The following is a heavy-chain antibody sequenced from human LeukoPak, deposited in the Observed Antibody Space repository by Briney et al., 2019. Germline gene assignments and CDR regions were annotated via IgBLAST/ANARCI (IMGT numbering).Heavy chain of an antibody. J-gene: IGHJ6*02. V-gene: IGHV4-4*07. CDR2: IYTSGST. D-gene: IGHD1-7*01. CDR3: AGNWNYALYYGMDV. Sequence: PSETLSLTCTVSGGSISSYYWSWIRQPAGKGLEWIGRIYTSGSTNYNPSLKSRVTMSVDTSKNQFSLKLSSVTAADTAVYYCAGNWNYALYYGMDVWGQGTTVTVSS. CDR1: GGSISSYY.